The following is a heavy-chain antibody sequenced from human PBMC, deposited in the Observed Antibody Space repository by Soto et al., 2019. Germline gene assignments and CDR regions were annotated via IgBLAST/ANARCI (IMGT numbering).Heavy chain of an antibody. CDR3: ARLGFLEWLSSGGADNWFDP. J-gene: IGHJ5*02. V-gene: IGHV1-69*13. Sequence: SVKVSCKASGGTFSIYAISWVRQAPGQGLEWMGGIIPIFGTANYAQKFQGRVTITADESTSTAYMELNSLRAEDTAVYYCARLGFLEWLSSGGADNWFDPWGQGTLVTVSS. CDR2: IIPIFGTA. CDR1: GGTFSIYA. D-gene: IGHD3-3*01.